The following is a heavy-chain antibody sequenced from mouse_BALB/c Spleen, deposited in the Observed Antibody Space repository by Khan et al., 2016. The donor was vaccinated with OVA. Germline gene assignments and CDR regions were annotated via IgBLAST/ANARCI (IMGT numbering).Heavy chain of an antibody. V-gene: IGHV1-4*01. J-gene: IGHJ2*01. D-gene: IGHD1-1*01. CDR3: ARRGLRWDFDY. CDR2: INPSTGNT. Sequence: QIQLVQSGPELKKPGETVRISCKASGYTFINYWILWVKQRPGQGLEWIGYINPSTGNTEYNQNFKDKATLTADTSSSTAYMQLSSLTSEDSAVYYCARRGLRWDFDYWGQGTTLTVSS. CDR1: GYTFINYW.